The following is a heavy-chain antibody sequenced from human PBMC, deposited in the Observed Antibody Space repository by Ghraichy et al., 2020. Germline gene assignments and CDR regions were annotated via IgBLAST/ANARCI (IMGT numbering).Heavy chain of an antibody. CDR1: RFNFSNYA. D-gene: IGHD2-2*01. CDR2: ISGSGGST. V-gene: IGHV3-23*01. Sequence: GGSLRLACAASRFNFSNYAMTWVRQAPGKGLEWVSAISGSGGSTYYADSGKGRFTISRDNTKNTLYLQMNSLRAENTVVYYCAKLFPRIVVVPAAGMDVGGQGTTVTVSS. CDR3: AKLFPRIVVVPAAGMDV. J-gene: IGHJ6*02.